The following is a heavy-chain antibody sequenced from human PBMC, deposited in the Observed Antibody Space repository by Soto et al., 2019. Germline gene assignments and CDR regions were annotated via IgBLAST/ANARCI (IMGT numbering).Heavy chain of an antibody. CDR3: ARSSGGNFGIIIEGTNWFAP. D-gene: IGHD1-26*01. V-gene: IGHV1-46*01. CDR2: INPHGGST. J-gene: IGHJ5*02. Sequence: LVQSGGEVKQPGASVKVSCKAPRDTFTSYYINWVRQAPGQGLEWMVVINPHGGSTAYAQKFKGRVTLTRDTSASTVYMEVSSLTSEDTAMYYCARSSGGNFGIIIEGTNWFAPWGQGTLVTVSS. CDR1: RDTFTSYY.